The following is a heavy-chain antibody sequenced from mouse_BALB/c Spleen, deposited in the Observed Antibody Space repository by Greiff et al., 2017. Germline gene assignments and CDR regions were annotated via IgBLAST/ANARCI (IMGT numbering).Heavy chain of an antibody. D-gene: IGHD1-1*01. CDR1: GYTFSSYW. J-gene: IGHJ2*01. CDR3: ARGPYYGSSYDDY. Sequence: VQLQQSGAELMKPGASVKISCKATGYTFSSYWIEWVKQRPGHGLEWIGEILPGSGSTNYNEKFKGKATFTADTSSNTAYMQLSSLTSEDSAVYYCARGPYYGSSYDDYWGQGTTLTVSS. CDR2: ILPGSGST. V-gene: IGHV1-9*01.